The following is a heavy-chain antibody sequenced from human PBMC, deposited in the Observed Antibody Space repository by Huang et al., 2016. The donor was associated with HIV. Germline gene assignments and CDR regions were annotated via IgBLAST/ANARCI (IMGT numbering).Heavy chain of an antibody. CDR2: SYYSGNT. Sequence: QLQLQEWGPRLVKPSETLSLTCTVAGGAISSSTYYWSWIRQPPGKGLDWIGNSYYSGNTFYNPSLKSRVTISVDTSKNQFSLKLTSLTAADTAVYYCANTVHTAAGQYYFEYWGRGTLVTVSS. J-gene: IGHJ4*02. D-gene: IGHD6-13*01. CDR3: ANTVHTAAGQYYFEY. V-gene: IGHV4-39*01. CDR1: GGAISSSTYY.